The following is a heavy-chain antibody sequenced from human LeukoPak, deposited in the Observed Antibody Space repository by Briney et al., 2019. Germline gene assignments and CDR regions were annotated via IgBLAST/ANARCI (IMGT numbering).Heavy chain of an antibody. D-gene: IGHD3-10*01. J-gene: IGHJ4*02. Sequence: GGSLRLSCAASGFTFSSYAMSWVRQAPGKGLEWVSAISGSGGSTYYADSVKGRFTISRDNSKNTLYLQMNSLRAEDTAVYYCAKASTYYYGSESYYYVYWGQGTLVTVSS. CDR1: GFTFSSYA. CDR2: ISGSGGST. CDR3: AKASTYYYGSESYYYVY. V-gene: IGHV3-23*01.